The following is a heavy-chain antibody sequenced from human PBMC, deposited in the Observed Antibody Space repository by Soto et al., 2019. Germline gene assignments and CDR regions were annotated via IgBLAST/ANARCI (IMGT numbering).Heavy chain of an antibody. J-gene: IGHJ4*02. CDR1: GGTFSSYA. V-gene: IGHV1-69*06. Sequence: QVQLVQSGAEVKKTGSSVKVSCKASGGTFSSYAISWVRQDPGQGLEWMGGLIPIFGTANYAQQIQGRVTITADKSTSTAYMERISLRSEDTAVYYWARLDTYYVSGIPTDYWGQGTLVTVSS. CDR3: ARLDTYYVSGIPTDY. D-gene: IGHD3-10*01. CDR2: LIPIFGTA.